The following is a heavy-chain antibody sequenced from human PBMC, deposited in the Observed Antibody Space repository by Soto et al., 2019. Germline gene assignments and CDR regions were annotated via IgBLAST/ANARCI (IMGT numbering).Heavy chain of an antibody. CDR1: GFTFSSYA. V-gene: IGHV3-23*01. J-gene: IGHJ6*02. Sequence: GGSLRLSCAASGFTFSSYAMSWVRQAPGKGLEWVSAISGSGGSTYYADSVKGRFNISRDNSKNTLYLPMHSLRAEDTAIYYCAKHSSGWLRCWSRDRGLHACGQRSTVT. CDR2: ISGSGGST. CDR3: AKHSSGWLRCWSRDRGLHA. D-gene: IGHD6-19*01.